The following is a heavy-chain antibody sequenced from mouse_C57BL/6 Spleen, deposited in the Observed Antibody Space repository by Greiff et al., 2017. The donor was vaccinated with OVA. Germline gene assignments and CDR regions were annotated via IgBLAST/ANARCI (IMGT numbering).Heavy chain of an antibody. CDR3: ARRGTTVVGDFDY. Sequence: QVQLQQPGAELVRPGSSVKLSCKASGYTFTSYWMHWVKQRPIQGLEWIGNIDPSDSETHYNQKFKDKATWTVDKSSSTAYMQLSSLTSEDSAVYYWARRGTTVVGDFDYWGQGTTLTVSA. CDR1: GYTFTSYW. CDR2: IDPSDSET. D-gene: IGHD1-1*01. J-gene: IGHJ2*01. V-gene: IGHV1-52*01.